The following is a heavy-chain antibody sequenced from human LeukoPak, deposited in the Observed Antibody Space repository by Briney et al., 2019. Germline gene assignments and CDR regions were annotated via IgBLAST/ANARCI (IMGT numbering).Heavy chain of an antibody. CDR1: GYSISSGYY. CDR2: IYHSGST. J-gene: IGHJ5*02. D-gene: IGHD4-17*01. CDR3: ARYGEGIDP. V-gene: IGHV4-38-2*02. Sequence: SDTLSLTCTVSGYSISSGYYWGWIRQPPGKGLEWIGSIYHSGSTYYNPSLKSRVTISVDTSKNQFSLKLSSVTAADTAVYYCARYGEGIDPWGQGTLVTVSS.